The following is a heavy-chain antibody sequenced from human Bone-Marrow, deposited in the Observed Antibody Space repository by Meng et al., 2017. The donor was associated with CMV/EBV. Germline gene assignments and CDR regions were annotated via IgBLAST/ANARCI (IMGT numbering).Heavy chain of an antibody. CDR2: IYPGDSDT. CDR1: GYRFTNFW. J-gene: IGHJ6*01. V-gene: IGHV5-51*01. Sequence: GESLKISCKGSGYRFTNFWIGWVRQMPGKGLEWMGIIYPGDSDTRFSPSFQGQVTISADKSINTAYLQWSSLKASDTAMYYCARHTGLYGMDVWGQGNTVNVDS. CDR3: ARHTGLYGMDV.